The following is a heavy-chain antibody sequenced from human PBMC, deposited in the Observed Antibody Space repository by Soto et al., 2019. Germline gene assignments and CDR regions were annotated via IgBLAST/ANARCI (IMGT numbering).Heavy chain of an antibody. D-gene: IGHD3-9*01. J-gene: IGHJ4*02. CDR1: GFTFSSYA. Sequence: GGSLRLSCAASGFTFSSYAMSWVRQAPGKGLEWVSAISGSGGSTYYADSVKGRFTISRDNSKNTLYLQMNSLRAEDTAVYYCAKVSLYDILTGYYSVYFDYWAQGTLVTVSS. V-gene: IGHV3-23*01. CDR2: ISGSGGST. CDR3: AKVSLYDILTGYYSVYFDY.